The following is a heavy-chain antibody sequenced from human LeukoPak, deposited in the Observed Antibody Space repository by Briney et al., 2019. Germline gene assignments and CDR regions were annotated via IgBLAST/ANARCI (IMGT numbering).Heavy chain of an antibody. CDR3: ARTMYYDILTGLGY. D-gene: IGHD3-9*01. J-gene: IGHJ4*02. Sequence: GGSLRLSCAASGFTFSSYSMNWVRQAPGKGLEWLSYISSSSSTIYYADSVKGRFTISRDNAKNSLYLQMNSLRAEDTAVYYCARTMYYDILTGLGYWGQGTLVTVSS. V-gene: IGHV3-48*01. CDR1: GFTFSSYS. CDR2: ISSSSSTI.